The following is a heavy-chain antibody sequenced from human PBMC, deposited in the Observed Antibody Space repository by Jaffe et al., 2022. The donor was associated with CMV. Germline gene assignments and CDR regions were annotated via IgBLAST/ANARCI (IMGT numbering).Heavy chain of an antibody. J-gene: IGHJ4*02. D-gene: IGHD3-10*01. V-gene: IGHV4-59*08. Sequence: QMRLQESGPGLVRPSATLSLTCTVSGGSIMNYYWTWIRQPPGKGLEWIGYIYQSGSANYNPSLTSRVTMSVDTSKNQFSLKLNSVTAADTAVYYCARHSGVGFYDYWGQGALVTVSS. CDR1: GGSIMNYY. CDR2: IYQSGSA. CDR3: ARHSGVGFYDY.